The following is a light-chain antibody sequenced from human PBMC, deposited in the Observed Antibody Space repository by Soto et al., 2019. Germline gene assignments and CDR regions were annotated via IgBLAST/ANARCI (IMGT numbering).Light chain of an antibody. CDR1: SSDIGAHNS. V-gene: IGLV2-14*01. J-gene: IGLJ3*02. CDR2: EVS. CDR3: SSYTSSATWV. Sequence: QSALAQPASVSASPGQSITISCTGTSSDIGAHNSVSWYQRHPGEAPKVIIHEVSNRPSGISDRFSGSKSGNTASLTISGLQAEDEAIYYCSSYTSSATWVFGGGTKVTAL.